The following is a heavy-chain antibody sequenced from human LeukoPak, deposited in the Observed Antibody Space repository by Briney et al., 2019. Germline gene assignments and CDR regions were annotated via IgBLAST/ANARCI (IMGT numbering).Heavy chain of an antibody. D-gene: IGHD2-2*01. CDR2: INPSGNS. V-gene: IGHV4-61*02. Sequence: PSETLSLTGTVSGGSISSGSYYWSWIRQPAGKGLEWIGRINPSGNSHYNPSLQSRVTMSVDTSTDQFSLRLSSVTAADTAVYYCARLNLPALKGAFDYWGQGTLVTVSS. CDR1: GGSISSGSYY. J-gene: IGHJ4*02. CDR3: ARLNLPALKGAFDY.